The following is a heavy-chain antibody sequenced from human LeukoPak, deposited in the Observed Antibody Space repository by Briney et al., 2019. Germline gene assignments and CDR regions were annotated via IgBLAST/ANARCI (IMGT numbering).Heavy chain of an antibody. CDR3: ARTGALRYFDWLPPHFDY. Sequence: SVKVSCKASGGTFSSYAISWVRQAPGQGLEWMGGIIPIFGTANYAQKFQGRVTSTTDESTSTAYMELSSLRSEDTAVYYCARTGALRYFDWLPPHFDYWGQGTLVTVSS. J-gene: IGHJ4*02. D-gene: IGHD3-9*01. CDR1: GGTFSSYA. V-gene: IGHV1-69*05. CDR2: IIPIFGTA.